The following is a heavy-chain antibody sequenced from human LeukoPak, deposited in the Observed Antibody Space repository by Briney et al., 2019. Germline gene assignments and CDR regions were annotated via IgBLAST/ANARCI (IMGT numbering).Heavy chain of an antibody. D-gene: IGHD1-14*01. Sequence: GGSLRLSCAASGFTFDDYGMHWVRQAPGKGLEWVPVISWDGGSTYYADSVKGRFTVSRDNSKNSLYLQMNSLRAEDTALYYCAKNRFMDVWGKGTTVTVSS. V-gene: IGHV3-43D*03. CDR3: AKNRFMDV. CDR2: ISWDGGST. CDR1: GFTFDDYG. J-gene: IGHJ6*03.